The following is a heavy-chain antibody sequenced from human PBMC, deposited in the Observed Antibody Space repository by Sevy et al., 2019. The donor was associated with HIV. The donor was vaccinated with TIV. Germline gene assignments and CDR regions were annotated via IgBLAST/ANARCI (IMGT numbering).Heavy chain of an antibody. V-gene: IGHV4-34*01. J-gene: IGHJ5*02. CDR2: INHSGST. Sequence: SETLSLTCAVYGGSFSGYYLSWIRQPPGKGLEWIGEINHSGSTNYNPSLKSRVTISVDTSKNQFSLKLSSVTAADTAVYYCARENHDYGDYAWGQGTLVTVSS. CDR1: GGSFSGYY. D-gene: IGHD4-17*01. CDR3: ARENHDYGDYA.